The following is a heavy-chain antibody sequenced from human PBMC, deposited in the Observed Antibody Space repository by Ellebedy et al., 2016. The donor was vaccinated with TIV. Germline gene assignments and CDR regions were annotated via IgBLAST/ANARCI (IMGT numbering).Heavy chain of an antibody. D-gene: IGHD2/OR15-2a*01. Sequence: ASVKVSCKASGYTFSSYGISWVRQAPGQGLEWMGWISAYNSDTNYAQKFQDRVTMTTDTFASTAYLELRSLRSDDTAVYYCARGFYEKFDPWGQGTLVTVSS. CDR1: GYTFSSYG. CDR2: ISAYNSDT. J-gene: IGHJ5*02. CDR3: ARGFYEKFDP. V-gene: IGHV1-18*04.